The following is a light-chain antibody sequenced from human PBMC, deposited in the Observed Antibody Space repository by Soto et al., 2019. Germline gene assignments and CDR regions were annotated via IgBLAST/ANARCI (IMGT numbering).Light chain of an antibody. CDR1: SSNIGSNT. J-gene: IGLJ1*01. Sequence: QSVLTQPPSASGTPGQRVTISCSGSSSNIGSNTVSWYQHLPGTAPKLLIYDNNKRPSGIPDRFSGSKSGTSATLGITGLQTGDEADYYCGTWDSSLSALYVFGTGTKVTVL. CDR3: GTWDSSLSALYV. CDR2: DNN. V-gene: IGLV1-51*01.